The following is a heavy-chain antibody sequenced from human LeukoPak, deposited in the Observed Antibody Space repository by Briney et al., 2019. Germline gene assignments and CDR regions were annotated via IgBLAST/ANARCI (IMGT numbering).Heavy chain of an antibody. V-gene: IGHV3-23*01. CDR3: ARSRSSSWYKY. CDR2: ISGSGGST. CDR1: GFTFSSYA. J-gene: IGHJ4*02. D-gene: IGHD6-13*01. Sequence: GGSLRLSCAASGFTFSSYAMSWVRQAPGKGLEWVSAISGSGGSTYYADSVKGRFTISRDNSKNTLYLQMNSLRAEDTAVYYCARSRSSSWYKYWGQGTLVTVSS.